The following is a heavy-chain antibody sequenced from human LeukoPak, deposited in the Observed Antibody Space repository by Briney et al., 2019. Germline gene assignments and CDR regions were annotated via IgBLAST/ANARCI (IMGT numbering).Heavy chain of an antibody. D-gene: IGHD3-10*01. CDR2: IYYSGST. CDR1: NGSISSYY. CDR3: ASASGSGSFYGIDY. J-gene: IGHJ4*02. V-gene: IGHV4-59*01. Sequence: PSETLSLTCTVSNGSISSYYWSWIRQPPGNALEWIGDIYYSGSTNYNPSLQSRVTISLDTSKNHFSLNLSSVSAADTAIYYCASASGSGSFYGIDYWSQGTLVTVSS.